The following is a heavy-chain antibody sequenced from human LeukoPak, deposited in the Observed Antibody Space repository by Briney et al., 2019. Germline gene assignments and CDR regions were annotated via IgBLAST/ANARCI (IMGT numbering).Heavy chain of an antibody. D-gene: IGHD2-15*01. V-gene: IGHV3-7*04. J-gene: IGHJ4*02. CDR2: INQDGGEK. Sequence: PGGSLRLSCAASGFTFSSYAMSWVRQAPGKGLEWVANINQDGGEKYYVDSVKGRFTISRDNAKNSLYLQMNSLRAEDTAVYYCARGDKFSGDYWGQGTLVTVSS. CDR3: ARGDKFSGDY. CDR1: GFTFSSYA.